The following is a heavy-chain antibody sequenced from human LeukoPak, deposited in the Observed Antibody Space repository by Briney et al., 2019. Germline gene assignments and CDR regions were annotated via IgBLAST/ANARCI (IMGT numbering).Heavy chain of an antibody. J-gene: IGHJ4*02. Sequence: GGSLRLSCAASGFTFDDYAMHWVRQAPGKGLEWVSGISWNSGSIGYADSVKGRFTISRDNAKNPLYLQMNSLRAEDTALYYCAKDWTTVVTSIYDYWGQGTLVTVSS. CDR2: ISWNSGSI. CDR1: GFTFDDYA. V-gene: IGHV3-9*01. D-gene: IGHD4-23*01. CDR3: AKDWTTVVTSIYDY.